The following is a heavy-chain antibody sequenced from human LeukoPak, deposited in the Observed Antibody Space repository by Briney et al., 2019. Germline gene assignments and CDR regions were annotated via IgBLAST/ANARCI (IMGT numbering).Heavy chain of an antibody. V-gene: IGHV3-33*06. J-gene: IGHJ4*02. CDR1: GFTFSNYG. D-gene: IGHD2-8*01. CDR3: AKFLVTVVMGFDY. Sequence: PGRSLRLSCAASGFTFSNYGMHWVRQAPGKGLEWVAVIWSDGSNKYFADSVKGRFTISRDNSKNTLYLQMNSLRAEDTAVYYCAKFLVTVVMGFDYWGQGTLVTVSS. CDR2: IWSDGSNK.